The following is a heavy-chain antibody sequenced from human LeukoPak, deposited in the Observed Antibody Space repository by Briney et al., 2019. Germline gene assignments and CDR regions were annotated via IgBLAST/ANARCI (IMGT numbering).Heavy chain of an antibody. Sequence: SETLSLTCTVSGGSISSSSYYWGWIRQPPGKGMEWIGSIYYSGSTYYNPSLKSRVTISVDTSKNQFSLKLSSVTAADTAVYYCARHDSSGYYFFDYWGQGTLVTVPS. CDR3: ARHDSSGYYFFDY. CDR2: IYYSGST. J-gene: IGHJ4*02. V-gene: IGHV4-39*01. CDR1: GGSISSSSYY. D-gene: IGHD3-22*01.